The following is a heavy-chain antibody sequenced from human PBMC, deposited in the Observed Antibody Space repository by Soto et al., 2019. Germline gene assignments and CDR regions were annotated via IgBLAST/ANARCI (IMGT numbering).Heavy chain of an antibody. V-gene: IGHV3-48*03. CDR2: ISSSGSTI. D-gene: IGHD3-16*01. J-gene: IGHJ5*02. CDR3: ARDLRRAGLDP. Sequence: GGSLRLSCAASGFTFSRFGVHWVRQAPGKGLEWVSYISSSGSTIYYADSVKGRFTISRDNAKNSLYLQMNSLRAEDTAVYYCARDLRRAGLDPWGQGTLVTVSS. CDR1: GFTFSRFG.